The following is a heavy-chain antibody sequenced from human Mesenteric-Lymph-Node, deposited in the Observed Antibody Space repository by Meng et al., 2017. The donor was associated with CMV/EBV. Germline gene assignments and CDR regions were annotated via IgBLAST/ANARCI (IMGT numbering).Heavy chain of an antibody. V-gene: IGHV3-74*01. CDR2: INSDGRST. CDR1: GFTFSSYA. J-gene: IGHJ3*02. CDR3: ARWLLGDDAFDI. D-gene: IGHD3-22*01. Sequence: SCAASGFTFSSYAMHWVRQAPGKGLVWVSRINSDGRSTSYADSVRGRFTISRDNAKNTLYLQMNSLRAEDTAVYYCARWLLGDDAFDIWGQGTMVTVSS.